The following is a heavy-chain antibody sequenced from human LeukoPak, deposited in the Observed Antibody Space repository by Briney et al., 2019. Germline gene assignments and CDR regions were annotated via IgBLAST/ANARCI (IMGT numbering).Heavy chain of an antibody. V-gene: IGHV3-53*01. Sequence: GGSLRLSRAASGFTVSSNYMSWVRQAPGKGLEWVSVIYSGGITSYAGSVKGRFTISRDNSKNTLYLQMNSLRAEDTAVYYCARAANQRYCSGGSCYSPFDQWGQGTLVTVSS. CDR2: IYSGGIT. D-gene: IGHD2-15*01. J-gene: IGHJ4*02. CDR1: GFTVSSNY. CDR3: ARAANQRYCSGGSCYSPFDQ.